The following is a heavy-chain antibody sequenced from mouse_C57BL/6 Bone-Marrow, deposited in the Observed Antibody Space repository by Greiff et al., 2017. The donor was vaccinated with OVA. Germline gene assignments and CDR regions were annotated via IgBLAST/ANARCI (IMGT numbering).Heavy chain of an antibody. CDR1: GFTFSDYG. Sequence: EVKLVESGGGLVKPGGSLKLSCAASGFTFSDYGMHWVRQAPEKGLEWVAYISSGSSTIYYADTVKGRFTISSDNAKNTLFLQMTSLSSEDTAMYYCAREPNCASYWYFDVWGTGTTVTVSS. V-gene: IGHV5-17*01. CDR2: ISSGSSTI. CDR3: AREPNCASYWYFDV. J-gene: IGHJ1*03. D-gene: IGHD4-1*01.